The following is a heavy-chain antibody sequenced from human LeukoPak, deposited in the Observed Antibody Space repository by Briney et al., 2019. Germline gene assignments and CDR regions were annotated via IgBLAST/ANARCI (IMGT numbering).Heavy chain of an antibody. CDR2: TYYRSKWYN. Sequence: SQTLSLTCAISGDSVSSNSAAWNWIRQSPSRGLEWLGRTYYRSKWYNDYAVSVKSRITINPDTSKNQFSLQLNSVTPEDTAVYYCARDQPPYLAYCGGDCYGGVDYWGQGTLVTVSS. J-gene: IGHJ4*02. V-gene: IGHV6-1*01. CDR1: GDSVSSNSAA. CDR3: ARDQPPYLAYCGGDCYGGVDY. D-gene: IGHD2-21*02.